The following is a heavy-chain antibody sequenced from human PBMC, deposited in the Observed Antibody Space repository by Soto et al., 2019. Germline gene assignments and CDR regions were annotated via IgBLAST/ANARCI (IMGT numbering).Heavy chain of an antibody. CDR1: GFTFSHAW. D-gene: IGHD3-16*01. CDR2: IKSKTDGGTT. J-gene: IGHJ6*02. Sequence: PGGSLRLSCAASGFTFSHAWMNWVRQAPGKGLEWVGRIKSKTDGGTTDYAAPVKGRFTISRDDSENTLYLQMNSLKTEDTAVYYCTTLLLYSMIGVDVWGQGTTVTVSS. V-gene: IGHV3-15*07. CDR3: TTLLLYSMIGVDV.